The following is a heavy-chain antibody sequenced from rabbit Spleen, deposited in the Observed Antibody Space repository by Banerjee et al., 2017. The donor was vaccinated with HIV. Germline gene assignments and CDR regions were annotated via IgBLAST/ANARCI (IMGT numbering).Heavy chain of an antibody. V-gene: IGHV1S40*01. CDR1: GVSFSSSSY. J-gene: IGHJ4*01. Sequence: QSLEESGGDLVKPGASLTLTCTASGVSFSSSSYMCWVRQAPGKGLEWIACINIVTGKSVYASWAKGRFVMSRTSSTTVTLQMTSLTAADTATYFCARDEVYAGYAGFGYATLHYFDLWGQGTLVTVS. D-gene: IGHD7-1*01. CDR2: INIVTGKS. CDR3: ARDEVYAGYAGFGYATLHYFDL.